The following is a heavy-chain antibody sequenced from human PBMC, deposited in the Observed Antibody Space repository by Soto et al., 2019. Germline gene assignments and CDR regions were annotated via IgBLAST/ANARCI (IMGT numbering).Heavy chain of an antibody. Sequence: QVQLVQSGAEVKKPGSSVKVSCKASGGTFSSYTISWVRQAPGQGLEWMGRIIPILGIANYAQKFQGRVTITADKSTSTAYMELSSLRSEDTAVYYCASLVLGGIVDYWGQGTLVTVSS. CDR1: GGTFSSYT. CDR2: IIPILGIA. V-gene: IGHV1-69*02. D-gene: IGHD3-10*01. CDR3: ASLVLGGIVDY. J-gene: IGHJ4*02.